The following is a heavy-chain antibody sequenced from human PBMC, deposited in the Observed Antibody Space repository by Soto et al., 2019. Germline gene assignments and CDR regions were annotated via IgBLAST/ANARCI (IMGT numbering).Heavy chain of an antibody. J-gene: IGHJ4*02. Sequence: GGSLRLSCAASGFTVNSDYMNWIRQTPGKGLEWVAFIYNGESTHYADSVKGRFTISSDRSKNTLYLQMNSLRIEDTAVYYCARDGRGLGKLSLFEYWGQGTLVTVSS. V-gene: IGHV3-53*01. D-gene: IGHD3-16*01. CDR2: IYNGEST. CDR1: GFTVNSDY. CDR3: ARDGRGLGKLSLFEY.